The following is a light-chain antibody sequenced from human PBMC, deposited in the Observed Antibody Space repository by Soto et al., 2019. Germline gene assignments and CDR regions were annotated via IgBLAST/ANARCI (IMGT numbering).Light chain of an antibody. V-gene: IGLV4-69*01. CDR2: LNSDGSH. J-gene: IGLJ3*02. Sequence: QSVLTQSPSASASLGASVKLTCTLSSGHNTYAIAWHQQQPEKGPRYLLKLNSDGSHTKGDGVPDRFSGFSSGAERYLTISSPQSEDEGDYYCQTWGTGHWVFGGGTKLTVL. CDR1: SGHNTYA. CDR3: QTWGTGHWV.